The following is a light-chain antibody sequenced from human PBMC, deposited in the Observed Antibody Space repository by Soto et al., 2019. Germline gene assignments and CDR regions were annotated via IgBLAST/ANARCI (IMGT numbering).Light chain of an antibody. J-gene: IGLJ2*01. CDR1: SSDIGAYNF. CDR3: TSWTTSTTMI. CDR2: DVN. Sequence: QLVLTQPASVSGSPGQSITISCTGTSSDIGAYNFVSWYQQHPGKAPKLMLYDVNIRPSGVSNRFSGSKSGNTASLTISGLQAEDEADYYCTSWTTSTTMIFGGGTKSPS. V-gene: IGLV2-14*03.